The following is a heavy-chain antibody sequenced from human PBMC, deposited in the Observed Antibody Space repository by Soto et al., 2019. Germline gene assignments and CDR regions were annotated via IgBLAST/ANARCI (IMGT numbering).Heavy chain of an antibody. D-gene: IGHD2-21*02. V-gene: IGHV3-74*01. CDR1: GFNFSNHW. CDR3: ARESGDWPLNWFDP. Sequence: PGGSLRLSCAACGFNFSNHWMHWVRQRPAEGLVWVSRITSDGKSKAYAESVKGRFAISRDNAKNTLYLQMNGLTAEDTAVYYCARESGDWPLNWFDPWGQGTLVTVSS. J-gene: IGHJ5*02. CDR2: ITSDGKSK.